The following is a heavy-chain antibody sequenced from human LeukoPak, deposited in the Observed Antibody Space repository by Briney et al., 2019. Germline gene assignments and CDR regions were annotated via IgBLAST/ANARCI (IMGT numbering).Heavy chain of an antibody. Sequence: PSETLSLTCTVSGGSISSGGYYWSWIRQPPGKGLEWIGYIYHSGSTYYNPSLKSRVTISVDTSKNQFSLKLSSVTAADTAVYYCARDVPAASPRYYYYYMDVWGKGTTVTVSS. CDR2: IYHSGST. CDR3: ARDVPAASPRYYYYYMDV. V-gene: IGHV4-30-2*02. D-gene: IGHD2-2*01. CDR1: GGSISSGGYY. J-gene: IGHJ6*03.